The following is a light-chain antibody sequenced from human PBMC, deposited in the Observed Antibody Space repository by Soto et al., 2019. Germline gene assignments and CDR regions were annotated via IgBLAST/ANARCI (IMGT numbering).Light chain of an antibody. CDR1: QSISSW. Sequence: DRVTITCRASQSISSWLAWYQQKPGKAPKLLIYKASTLKSGVPSRFSGSGSGTEFTLTISSLQPDDFATYYCQHYNSYSEAFGQGTKVDIK. V-gene: IGKV1-5*03. CDR2: KAS. J-gene: IGKJ1*01. CDR3: QHYNSYSEA.